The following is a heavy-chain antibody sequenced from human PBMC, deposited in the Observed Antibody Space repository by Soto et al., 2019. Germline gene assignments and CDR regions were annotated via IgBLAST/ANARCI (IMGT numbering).Heavy chain of an antibody. CDR3: AAVLAPTDPYNWFEP. D-gene: IGHD3-3*02. CDR1: GFTSSRHS. CDR2: LSDSGGSI. J-gene: IGHJ5*02. V-gene: IGHV3-23*01. Sequence: GGSLRLSCTASGFTSSRHSMTWVRQAPGKGLEWVSGLSDSGGSIYYADSVKGRFAISRDNSMNTLYLQMNTLRSEDTAVYYCAAVLAPTDPYNWFEPWGQGTLVTVSS.